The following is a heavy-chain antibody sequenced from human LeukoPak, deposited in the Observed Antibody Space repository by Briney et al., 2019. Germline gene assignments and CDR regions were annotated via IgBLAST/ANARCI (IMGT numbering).Heavy chain of an antibody. Sequence: SEALSLTCTVSGGSMSDYYWSWIRQPPGKGLEWIGYIYYTGTTNYNPSLKGRVIISIDTSKNQFSLKLSSVTAADTALYYCARDYTMTHASDIWGQGTLVTVSS. V-gene: IGHV4-59*01. CDR3: ARDYTMTHASDI. CDR2: IYYTGTT. D-gene: IGHD3-22*01. CDR1: GGSMSDYY. J-gene: IGHJ3*02.